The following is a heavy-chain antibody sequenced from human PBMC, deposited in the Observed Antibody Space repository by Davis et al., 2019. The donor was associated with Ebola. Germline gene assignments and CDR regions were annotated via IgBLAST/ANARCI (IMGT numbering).Heavy chain of an antibody. CDR3: GRGNYYAMDV. Sequence: GESLKISCAASGFTFSSYAMSWVRQAPGKGLEWVSAISGSGGSTYYADSVKGRFTVSRDNSKSTLYLHLNSLRAEDTAVYYCGRGNYYAMDVWGQGTTVTVSS. J-gene: IGHJ6*02. CDR1: GFTFSSYA. V-gene: IGHV3-23*01. CDR2: ISGSGGST.